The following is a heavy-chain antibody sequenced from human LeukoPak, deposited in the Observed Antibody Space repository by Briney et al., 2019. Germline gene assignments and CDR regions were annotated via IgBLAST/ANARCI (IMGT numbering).Heavy chain of an antibody. CDR3: AKDDAWLRFGE. CDR1: GFTFTSYG. V-gene: IGHV3-23*01. CDR2: ISPSADIK. D-gene: IGHD3-10*01. Sequence: GGSLRLSCAASGFTFTSYGMHWVRQAPGKGLEWVSGISPSADIKYYADSVKGRFTISRDNSKNMLYLEVISLTADDTAVYYCAKDDAWLRFGEWSQGTLVTVSS. J-gene: IGHJ4*02.